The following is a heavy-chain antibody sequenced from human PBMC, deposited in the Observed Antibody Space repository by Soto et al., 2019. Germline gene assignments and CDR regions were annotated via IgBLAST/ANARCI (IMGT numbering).Heavy chain of an antibody. V-gene: IGHV3-48*01. CDR1: GFTFSIYS. J-gene: IGHJ5*02. D-gene: IGHD6-13*01. Sequence: GGSLSLSCAASGFTFSIYSMNWVRQAPGKGLGWVSYISSSSSTIYYADSVKGRFTISRDNAKNSLYLQMNSLRAEDTAVYYCAGQGGSRLNWFDPWGQGTLVTVFS. CDR3: AGQGGSRLNWFDP. CDR2: ISSSSSTI.